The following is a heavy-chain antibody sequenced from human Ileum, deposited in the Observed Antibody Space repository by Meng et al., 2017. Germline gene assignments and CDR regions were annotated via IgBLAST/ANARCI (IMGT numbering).Heavy chain of an antibody. J-gene: IGHJ4*02. D-gene: IGHD3-22*01. V-gene: IGHV4-30-4*01. Sequence: QAQLQESGPGLVKPSQTLSLTCTVSGGPISSGDYYWSWIRQPPGKGLEWIGYIYYSGSTYYNPSLKSRLTISVDTSKNQFSLKLSSVTAADTAVYYCARDRDSSGYYPYWGQGTLVTVSS. CDR1: GGPISSGDYY. CDR3: ARDRDSSGYYPY. CDR2: IYYSGST.